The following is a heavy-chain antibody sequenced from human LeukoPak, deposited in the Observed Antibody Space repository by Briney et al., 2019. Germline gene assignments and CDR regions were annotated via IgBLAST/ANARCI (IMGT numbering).Heavy chain of an antibody. V-gene: IGHV4-34*01. CDR3: ARLIVVVPAAMGYNWFDP. CDR2: INHSGST. D-gene: IGHD2-2*01. J-gene: IGHJ5*02. CDR1: GGSISSYY. Sequence: SETLSLTCTVSGGSISSYYWSWIRQPPGKGLEWIGEINHSGSTNYNPSLKSRVTISVDTSKNQFSLKLSSVTAADTAVYYCARLIVVVPAAMGYNWFDPWGQGTLVTVSS.